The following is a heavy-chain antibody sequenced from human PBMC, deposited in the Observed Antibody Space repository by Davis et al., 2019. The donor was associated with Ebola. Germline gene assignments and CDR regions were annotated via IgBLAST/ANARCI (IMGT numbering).Heavy chain of an antibody. CDR3: ARWRYDSSGIYYFDY. CDR1: GFKLSAQW. D-gene: IGHD3-22*01. Sequence: GGSLRLSSVASGFKLSAQWMSWVRQAPGKGLEWVADIQEDGSEIQYVDSVKGRFTISRDNAKNSLYLLMSGLRAEDTALYYCARWRYDSSGIYYFDYWGQGTVVTVSS. J-gene: IGHJ4*02. V-gene: IGHV3-7*03. CDR2: IQEDGSEI.